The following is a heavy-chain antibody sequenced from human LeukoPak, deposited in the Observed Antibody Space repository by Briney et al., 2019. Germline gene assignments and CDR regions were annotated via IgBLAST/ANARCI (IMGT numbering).Heavy chain of an antibody. Sequence: GGSLRLSCAASGFTFSSYGMHWVRQAPGKGLEWMAFIRYDGSNKYYVDSVKGRFTISRDNSKNTLYLQMNSLRAEDTAVYYCASGNPMSFDYWGQGTLVTVSS. V-gene: IGHV3-30*02. CDR3: ASGNPMSFDY. J-gene: IGHJ4*02. CDR2: IRYDGSNK. CDR1: GFTFSSYG. D-gene: IGHD2-15*01.